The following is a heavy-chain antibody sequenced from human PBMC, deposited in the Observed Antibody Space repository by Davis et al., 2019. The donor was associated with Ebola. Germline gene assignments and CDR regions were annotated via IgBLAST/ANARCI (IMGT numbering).Heavy chain of an antibody. CDR3: ARDVRGITGPSEY. CDR1: GGTFSSYA. J-gene: IGHJ4*02. Sequence: AASVKVSCKASGGTFSSYAISWVRQAPGQGLEWMGRIIPILGIANYAQKFQGRVTITADKSTSTAYMELRNLRSDDTARYYCARDVRGITGPSEYWGQGTLVTVSS. CDR2: IIPILGIA. V-gene: IGHV1-69*04. D-gene: IGHD1-1*01.